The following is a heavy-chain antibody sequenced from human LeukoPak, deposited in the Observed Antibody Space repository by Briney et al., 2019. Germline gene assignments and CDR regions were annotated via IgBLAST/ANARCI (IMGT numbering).Heavy chain of an antibody. CDR1: GYTLTELS. Sequence: ASVNVSCKVSGYTLTELSMHWVRQAPGKGLEWMGGFDPEDGETIYAQKFQGRVTMTEDTSTDTAYMELSSLRSEDTAVYYCATGPRLARYYYGMDVWGQGTTVTVSS. CDR3: ATGPRLARYYYGMDV. CDR2: FDPEDGET. V-gene: IGHV1-24*01. J-gene: IGHJ6*02. D-gene: IGHD3-3*02.